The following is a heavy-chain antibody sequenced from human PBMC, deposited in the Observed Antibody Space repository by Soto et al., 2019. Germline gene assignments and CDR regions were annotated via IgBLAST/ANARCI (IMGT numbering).Heavy chain of an antibody. V-gene: IGHV5-51*01. CDR1: GYSFTTYW. Sequence: XESLNISCKGSGYSFTTYWSGLVRQMPGKGLEWMGIIYPDDSDTRYSPSFQGQVTISADKSISTASLQWNSLKASDTAMYYCARVPYSSGWHFDYWGQGTLVTVSS. CDR2: IYPDDSDT. D-gene: IGHD6-19*01. CDR3: ARVPYSSGWHFDY. J-gene: IGHJ4*02.